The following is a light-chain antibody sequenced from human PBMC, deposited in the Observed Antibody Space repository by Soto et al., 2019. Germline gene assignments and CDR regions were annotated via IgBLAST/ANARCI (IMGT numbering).Light chain of an antibody. J-gene: IGKJ5*01. CDR1: LNVNSY. CDR2: DAS. V-gene: IGKV3-11*01. Sequence: VFTQSPATLALSPGERATLSCRASLNVNSYLAWYQQKPGQAPRLLIYDASNRAAGIPARFSGSGSGTDFTLTISSLEPEDFAIYYCQQRQYWPPITFGQGTRLEIK. CDR3: QQRQYWPPIT.